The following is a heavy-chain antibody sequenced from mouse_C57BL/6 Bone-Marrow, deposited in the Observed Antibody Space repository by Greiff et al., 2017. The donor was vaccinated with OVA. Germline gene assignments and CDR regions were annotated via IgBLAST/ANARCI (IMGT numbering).Heavy chain of an antibody. CDR2: ISSGSSTI. CDR1: GFTFSDYG. Sequence: EVKLMESGGGLVKPGGSLKLSCAASGFTFSDYGMHWVRQAPEKGLEWVAYISSGSSTIYYADTVKGRFTISRDNAKNTLFLQMTSLRSEDTAMYYCARTGYDGYHYAMDYWGQGTSVTVSS. CDR3: ARTGYDGYHYAMDY. J-gene: IGHJ4*01. D-gene: IGHD2-3*01. V-gene: IGHV5-17*01.